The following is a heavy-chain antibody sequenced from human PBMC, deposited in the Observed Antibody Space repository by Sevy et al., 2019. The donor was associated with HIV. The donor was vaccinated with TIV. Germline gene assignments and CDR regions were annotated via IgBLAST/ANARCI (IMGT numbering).Heavy chain of an antibody. Sequence: GGSLRLSCAASGFTFSNYGMNWVRQAPGKGLEWVSSITGSGTYTYYADSVKGRFTISRDNSRDTLYLQMDSLRDDYTAVYYCSKARQQWPSDFWGQGTLVTVSS. CDR3: SKARQQWPSDF. CDR2: ITGSGTYT. CDR1: GFTFSNYG. J-gene: IGHJ4*02. D-gene: IGHD6-19*01. V-gene: IGHV3-23*01.